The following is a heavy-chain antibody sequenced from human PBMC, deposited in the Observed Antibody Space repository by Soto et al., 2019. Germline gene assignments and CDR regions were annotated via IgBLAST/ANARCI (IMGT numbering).Heavy chain of an antibody. CDR1: GYTFTGYY. CDR2: INPNSGGT. Sequence: ASVKVSCKASGYTFTGYYMHWVRQAPGQGLEWMGWINPNSGGTNYAQKFQGWVTMTRDTSISTAYMELSRLRSDDTAVYYCARGRRRVVAKSPGPNDSYYGMDVWGQGTSVTVSS. CDR3: ARGRRRVVAKSPGPNDSYYGMDV. D-gene: IGHD5-12*01. V-gene: IGHV1-2*04. J-gene: IGHJ6*02.